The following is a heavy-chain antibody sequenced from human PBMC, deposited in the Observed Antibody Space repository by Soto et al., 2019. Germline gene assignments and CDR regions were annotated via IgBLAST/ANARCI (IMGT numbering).Heavy chain of an antibody. Sequence: EVQLLESGGGLVQPGGSLRLSCAASGFTFSSYAMSWVRQAPGKGLEWVSAISGSGGSTYYADSVKGRFTISRDNSKNTLYLQMNILRAEDTAVYYCAKFLSTTVTYYYYYGMDVWVQGTTVTVSS. J-gene: IGHJ6*02. V-gene: IGHV3-23*01. CDR3: AKFLSTTVTYYYYYGMDV. CDR2: ISGSGGST. CDR1: GFTFSSYA. D-gene: IGHD4-17*01.